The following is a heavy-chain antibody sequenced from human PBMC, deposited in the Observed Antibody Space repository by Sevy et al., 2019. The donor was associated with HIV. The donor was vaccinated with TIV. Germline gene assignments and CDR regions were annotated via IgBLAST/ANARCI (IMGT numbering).Heavy chain of an antibody. V-gene: IGHV3-23*01. CDR1: GFTFSSYA. D-gene: IGHD3-3*01. CDR3: AKGTARFLEWSRTQYFDY. Sequence: GGSLSLSCAASGFTFSSYAMSWVRQAPGKGLEWVSAISGSGGSTYYADSVKGRFTISRDNSKNTLYLQMNSLRAEDTAVYYCAKGTARFLEWSRTQYFDYWGQGTLVTVSS. CDR2: ISGSGGST. J-gene: IGHJ4*02.